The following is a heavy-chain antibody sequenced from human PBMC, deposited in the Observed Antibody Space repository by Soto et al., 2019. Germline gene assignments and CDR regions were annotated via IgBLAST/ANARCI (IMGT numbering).Heavy chain of an antibody. D-gene: IGHD5-18*01. J-gene: IGHJ6*02. CDR3: VRVGWRYSFGNGLDD. CDR1: GFVFSEYS. V-gene: IGHV3-30-3*01. Sequence: QVQLVESGGGAVQPGGSLRLSCAASGFVFSEYSMHWVRQAPGKGREWVAVIQHDASNIYYADSVKGRFTISRDNSKKTLYLQMKDLTHDEKAVYYGVRVGWRYSFGNGLDDWVQGTTLSVS. CDR2: IQHDASNI.